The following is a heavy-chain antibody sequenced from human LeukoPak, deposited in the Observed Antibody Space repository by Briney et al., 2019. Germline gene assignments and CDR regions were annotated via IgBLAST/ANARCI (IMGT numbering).Heavy chain of an antibody. CDR2: INPNSGGT. CDR3: ARDGVRGIAAAGYYYYMDV. CDR1: GYTFTGYY. V-gene: IGHV1-2*02. D-gene: IGHD6-25*01. J-gene: IGHJ6*03. Sequence: GASVKVSCKASGYTFTGYYMHWVRQAPGQGLEWMGWINPNSGGTNYAQKFQGRVTMTRDTSISTAYMELSRLRSDNTAVYYCARDGVRGIAAAGYYYYMDVWGKGTTVTVSS.